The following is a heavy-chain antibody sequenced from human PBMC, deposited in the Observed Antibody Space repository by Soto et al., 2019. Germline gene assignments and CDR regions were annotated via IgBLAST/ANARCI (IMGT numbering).Heavy chain of an antibody. J-gene: IGHJ4*02. CDR2: IYASGSP. CDR3: ARGVGSSPPRY. V-gene: IGHV4-59*01. D-gene: IGHD1-26*01. Sequence: SETLSLTCTISGGSISVYYWSWVRQPPGHELEWIGYIYASGSPYYNPSLRSRVTISADTSKNQISLKLTSPTAADTAVYYCARGVGSSPPRYWGRGTLVTVS. CDR1: GGSISVYY.